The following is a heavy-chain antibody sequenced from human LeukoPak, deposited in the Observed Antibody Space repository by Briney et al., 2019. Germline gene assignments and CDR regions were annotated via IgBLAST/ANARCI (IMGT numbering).Heavy chain of an antibody. V-gene: IGHV1-69*04. J-gene: IGHJ5*02. CDR1: GGTFSSYA. CDR2: IIPIFGIA. Sequence: ASVKVSCKASGGTFSSYAISWVRQAPGQGLEWMGRIIPIFGIANYAQKFQGRVTITADKSTSTAYMELSSLSSEDTAVYYCARERDIVVVTATGNWFDPWGQGTLVTVSS. D-gene: IGHD2-21*02. CDR3: ARERDIVVVTATGNWFDP.